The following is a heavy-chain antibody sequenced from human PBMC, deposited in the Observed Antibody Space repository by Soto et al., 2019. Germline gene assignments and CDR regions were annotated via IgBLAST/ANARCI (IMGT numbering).Heavy chain of an antibody. D-gene: IGHD3-16*01. Sequence: EVQLVESGGGLVQPGGSLRLSCAASGFTFSSYSMDWVRQAPGKGLEWVSYITSGSSTIHYADSVKGRFTISRDNAKNSLFLPLNSLRVQHTAVYYCVRDAGSLGYWGQGTLVTVAS. CDR1: GFTFSSYS. CDR3: VRDAGSLGY. CDR2: ITSGSSTI. J-gene: IGHJ4*02. V-gene: IGHV3-48*01.